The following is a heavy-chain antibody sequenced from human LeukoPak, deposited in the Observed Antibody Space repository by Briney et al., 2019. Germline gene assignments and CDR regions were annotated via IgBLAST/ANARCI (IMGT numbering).Heavy chain of an antibody. J-gene: IGHJ5*02. CDR1: GFTFSSYS. D-gene: IGHD6-19*01. CDR3: ARPVDGSHHSSAWWA. Sequence: GGSLRLSCAASGFTFSSYSMNWVRQAPGKGLEWVSSISSSSSYIYYADSVKGRFAISRDNAKNSLYLQMNSLRAEDTAVYYCARPVDGSHHSSAWWAWGQGTLVTVSS. V-gene: IGHV3-21*01. CDR2: ISSSSSYI.